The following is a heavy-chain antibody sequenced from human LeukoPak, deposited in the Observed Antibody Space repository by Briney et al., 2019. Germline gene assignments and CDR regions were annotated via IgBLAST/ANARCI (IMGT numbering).Heavy chain of an antibody. CDR2: IWYDGSNT. J-gene: IGHJ4*02. CDR1: GFTYNNYG. D-gene: IGHD6-6*01. CDR3: AREGTGRPYDY. V-gene: IGHV3-33*01. Sequence: GGSLRLSCAAFGFTYNNYGMHWVRQAPGRGLEWVAVIWYDGSNTYYADSVEGRFTISRDNSKNTLSLQMNSLRAEDTAVYFCAREGTGRPYDYWGQGTLVTVSP.